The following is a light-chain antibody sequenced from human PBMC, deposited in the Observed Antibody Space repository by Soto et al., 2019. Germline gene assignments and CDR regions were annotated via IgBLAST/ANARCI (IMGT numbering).Light chain of an antibody. Sequence: QAVLTQSPSASASLGASVKLTCTLSSAHSSYAIAWHQQQPEKGPRYLMKLNSDGSHSKGDGIPDRFSGSSSGAERYLTISRLPSEDEADYYWQTYGTRIPWVFGGGTKLTVL. V-gene: IGLV4-69*01. J-gene: IGLJ3*02. CDR2: LNSDGSH. CDR1: SAHSSYA. CDR3: QTYGTRIPWV.